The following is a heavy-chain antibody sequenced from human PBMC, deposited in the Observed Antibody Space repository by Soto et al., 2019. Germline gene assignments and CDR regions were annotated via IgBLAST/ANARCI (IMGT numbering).Heavy chain of an antibody. J-gene: IGHJ4*02. CDR1: GFTFSSYA. V-gene: IGHV3-23*01. CDR3: AKDPITMIATFDY. D-gene: IGHD3-22*01. Sequence: EVQLLESGGALLQPGGSLRLSCAASGFTFSSYAMSWVRQAPGKGLEWVSAISGSGGSTYYADSVKGRFTISRDNSKNTLYLQMNSLRAEDTAVYYCAKDPITMIATFDYWGQGTLVTVSS. CDR2: ISGSGGST.